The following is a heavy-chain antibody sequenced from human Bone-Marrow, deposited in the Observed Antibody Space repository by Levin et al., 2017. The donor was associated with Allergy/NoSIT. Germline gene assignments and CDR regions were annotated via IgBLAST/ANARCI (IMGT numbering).Heavy chain of an antibody. CDR1: GYTFTGYH. D-gene: IGHD3-22*01. Sequence: ASVKVSCKASGYTFTGYHIHWVRQAPGQGLEWMGWFNPNSGGADYAQKFQGRVTMSRDTSFSTAYMELNWLRSDDTAVYYCARVYYYDGSGYYYEDSWGQGTLVTVSS. CDR2: FNPNSGGA. CDR3: ARVYYYDGSGYYYEDS. J-gene: IGHJ5*01. V-gene: IGHV1-2*02.